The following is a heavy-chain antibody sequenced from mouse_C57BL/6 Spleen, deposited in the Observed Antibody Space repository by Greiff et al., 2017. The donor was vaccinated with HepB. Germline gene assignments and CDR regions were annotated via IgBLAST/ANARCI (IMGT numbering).Heavy chain of an antibody. Sequence: QVQLQQPGAELVKPGASVKMSCKASGYTFTSYWITWVKQRPGQGLEWIGDIYPGSGSTNYNEKFKSKATLTVDTSSSTAYMQLSSLTSEDSAVYYCARRRDSSGYFDYWGQGTTLTVSS. CDR2: IYPGSGST. J-gene: IGHJ2*01. V-gene: IGHV1-55*01. CDR1: GYTFTSYW. D-gene: IGHD3-2*02. CDR3: ARRRDSSGYFDY.